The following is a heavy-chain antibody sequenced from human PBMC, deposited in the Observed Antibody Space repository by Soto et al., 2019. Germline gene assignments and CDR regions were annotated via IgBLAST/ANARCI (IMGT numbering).Heavy chain of an antibody. V-gene: IGHV1-46*01. D-gene: IGHD1-7*01. J-gene: IGHJ6*02. Sequence: ASVKVSCKASRYTFTNFYIHWLRQAPGQGLEWMGIINPSGGSTTYPQKFQGRVTMTRNTSISTAYMELSSLRSEDTAVYYCARGVSDNWNYLRYYYYYGMDVWGQGTTVTVSS. CDR3: ARGVSDNWNYLRYYYYYGMDV. CDR1: RYTFTNFY. CDR2: INPSGGST.